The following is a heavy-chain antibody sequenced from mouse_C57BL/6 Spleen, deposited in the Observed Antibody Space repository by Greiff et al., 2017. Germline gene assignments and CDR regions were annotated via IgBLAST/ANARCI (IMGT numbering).Heavy chain of an antibody. CDR1: GYAFSSSW. CDR2: IYPGDGDT. V-gene: IGHV1-82*01. J-gene: IGHJ1*03. CDR3: AREITTVVATRYFDV. Sequence: VKLMESGPELVKPGASVKISCKASGYAFSSSWMNWVKQRPGKGLEWIGRIYPGDGDTNYNGKFKGKATLTADKSSSTAYMQLSSLTSEDSAVYFCAREITTVVATRYFDVWGTGTTVTVSS. D-gene: IGHD1-1*01.